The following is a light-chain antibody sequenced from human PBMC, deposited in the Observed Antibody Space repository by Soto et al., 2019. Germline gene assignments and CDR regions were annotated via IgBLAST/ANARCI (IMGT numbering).Light chain of an antibody. CDR2: GSS. J-gene: IGKJ1*01. CDR1: QAIRND. V-gene: IGKV1-17*01. Sequence: DIQMTQSPSSLSASVGDRVTITCRASQAIRNDLAWYQQKPGRAPKRLIYGSSSLQSGVPSRFSGRGSGTEFTLTISSLQPEDFATYYCRQHNVFPLTFGQGTKVEIK. CDR3: RQHNVFPLT.